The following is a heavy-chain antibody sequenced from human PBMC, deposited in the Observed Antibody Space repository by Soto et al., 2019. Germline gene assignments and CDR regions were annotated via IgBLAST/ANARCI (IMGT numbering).Heavy chain of an antibody. J-gene: IGHJ5*02. CDR3: ARGQRGIAAASTLTGNWFYP. CDR2: IIPIFGTA. D-gene: IGHD6-13*01. CDR1: GGTFSSYA. V-gene: IGHV1-69*01. Sequence: QVQLVQSGAEVKKPGSSVKVSCKASGGTFSSYAISWVRQAPGQGLEWMGGIIPIFGTANYAQKFQGRVTITADESTSPAYMELSSLRSKDTAVYYCARGQRGIAAASTLTGNWFYPWPREPWSPSPQ.